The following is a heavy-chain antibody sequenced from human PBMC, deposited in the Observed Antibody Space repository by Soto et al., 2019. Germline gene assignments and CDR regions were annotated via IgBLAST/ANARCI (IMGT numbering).Heavy chain of an antibody. CDR2: IYYSGST. V-gene: IGHV4-39*01. CDR1: GGSISSSSYY. J-gene: IGHJ6*03. Sequence: PSETLYLTCTVSGGSISSSSYYWGWIRQPPGKGLEWIGSIYYSGSTYYNPSLKSRVTISVDTSKNQFSLKLSSVTAADTAVYYCARHRHGSGSYYFILGNYMDVWGKGTTVTVS. CDR3: ARHRHGSGSYYFILGNYMDV. D-gene: IGHD3-10*01.